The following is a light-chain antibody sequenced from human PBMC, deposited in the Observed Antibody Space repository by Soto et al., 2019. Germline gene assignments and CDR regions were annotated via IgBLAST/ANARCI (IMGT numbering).Light chain of an antibody. CDR2: AAF. Sequence: DIIMKKNLSSLYVSVGDRVTLTCRASEGVRNALGWCQQKPGKAPMSLLYAAFSLQSGGPSRYSGSGSGTESTLTIISLQPEDFATYYGLQHNSYPQPFGQWTK. CDR1: EGVRNA. J-gene: IGKJ1*01. V-gene: IGKV1-17*01. CDR3: LQHNSYPQP.